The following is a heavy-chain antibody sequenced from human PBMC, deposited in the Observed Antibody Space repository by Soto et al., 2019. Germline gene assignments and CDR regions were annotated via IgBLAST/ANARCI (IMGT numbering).Heavy chain of an antibody. CDR1: GGSINSGDYY. D-gene: IGHD1-26*01. V-gene: IGHV4-30-4*01. CDR3: VRLGGSYAVPHFDY. CDR2: IYYSGST. J-gene: IGHJ4*02. Sequence: SETLSLTCTVSGGSINSGDYYWSWIRQPPGKDLEWIGYIYYSGSTYYNPSLKSRVTISVDTSKNQFSLKLSSVTAADTAVYYCVRLGGSYAVPHFDYWGQGTLVTVSS.